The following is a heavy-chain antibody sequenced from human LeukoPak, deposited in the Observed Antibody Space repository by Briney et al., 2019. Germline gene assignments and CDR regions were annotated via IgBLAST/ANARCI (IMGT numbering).Heavy chain of an antibody. V-gene: IGHV4-61*02. CDR3: ERGEILEWHKTEYYYGMDV. D-gene: IGHD3-3*01. J-gene: IGHJ6*02. Sequence: SQTLSLTCTVSGGSISGGSYYWSWIRQPAGKGREWSGRSCTSGSTNYNPSLKSRVTISVDTSKTHFSLKLSYVTAADTDVYYCERGEILEWHKTEYYYGMDVWGQGTTVTVSS. CDR2: SCTSGST. CDR1: GGSISGGSYY.